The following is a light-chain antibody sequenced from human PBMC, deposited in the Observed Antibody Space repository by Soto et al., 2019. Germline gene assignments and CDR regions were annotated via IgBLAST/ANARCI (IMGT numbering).Light chain of an antibody. Sequence: DIQMTQSPSSVSASVGDRVTITRRASQDISSWVAWYQQKPGKAPKLLISAASSLQSGVPRRFSGSGSGTDFTLVISSLQAEDFATYFCQQGDSFPFTFGGGTKVDIK. CDR1: QDISSW. V-gene: IGKV1-12*01. J-gene: IGKJ4*01. CDR2: AAS. CDR3: QQGDSFPFT.